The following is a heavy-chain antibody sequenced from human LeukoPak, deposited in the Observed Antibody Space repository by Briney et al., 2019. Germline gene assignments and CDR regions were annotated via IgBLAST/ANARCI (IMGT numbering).Heavy chain of an antibody. CDR3: ASRYYDSSGYFGWRAPPLYYYYYGMDV. Sequence: ASVKVSCKASGYTFTNYGISWVRQATGQGLEWMGWMNPNSGNTGYAQKFQGRVTMTRNTSISTAYMELSSLRSEDTAVYYCASRYYDSSGYFGWRAPPLYYYYYGMDVWGQGTTVTVSS. V-gene: IGHV1-8*02. CDR2: MNPNSGNT. J-gene: IGHJ6*02. D-gene: IGHD3-22*01. CDR1: GYTFTNYG.